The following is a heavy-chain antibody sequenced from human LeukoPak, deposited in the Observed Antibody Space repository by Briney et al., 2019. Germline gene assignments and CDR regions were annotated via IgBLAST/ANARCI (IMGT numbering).Heavy chain of an antibody. V-gene: IGHV3-7*01. CDR1: GFPFSSYW. CDR3: AGGTYSSSWGGY. CDR2: IKQDGSKK. Sequence: AGGSLRLSCVASGFPFSSYWMTWVRQAPGKGLEWVANIKQDGSKKSYVDSVKGRFTISRDNAKNSLYLQMNSLRAEDTAVYYCAGGTYSSSWGGYWGQGTLVTVSS. J-gene: IGHJ4*02. D-gene: IGHD6-13*01.